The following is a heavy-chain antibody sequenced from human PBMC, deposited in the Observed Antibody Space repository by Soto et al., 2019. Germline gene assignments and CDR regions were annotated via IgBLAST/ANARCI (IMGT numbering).Heavy chain of an antibody. J-gene: IGHJ5*02. CDR3: AKDEAGSGGSCYRNNWFDT. Sequence: ASVKVSCKASGNTFTSYTIYWVRQAPGQRLEWMGWISAANGNTKYSQKFQGRVTITRDTSASTAYMELSSLRSDDTAVYYCAKDEAGSGGSCYRNNWFDTWGQGSLVTVSS. CDR2: ISAANGNT. CDR1: GNTFTSYT. D-gene: IGHD2-15*01. V-gene: IGHV1-3*01.